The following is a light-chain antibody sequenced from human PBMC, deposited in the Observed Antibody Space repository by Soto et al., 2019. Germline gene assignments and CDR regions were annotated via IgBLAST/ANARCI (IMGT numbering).Light chain of an antibody. J-gene: IGLJ2*01. V-gene: IGLV2-8*01. CDR2: EVT. CDR1: SSDVGGYNY. CDR3: SSYAGSVL. Sequence: QSVLTQPPSASGSPGQSVTISCTGTSSDVGGYNYVSWYQQHPGKAPKLMVYEVTKRPSGVPDRFSGSKSGNTASLTVSGLRAEDEADYYCSSYAGSVLFGGGTQLTVL.